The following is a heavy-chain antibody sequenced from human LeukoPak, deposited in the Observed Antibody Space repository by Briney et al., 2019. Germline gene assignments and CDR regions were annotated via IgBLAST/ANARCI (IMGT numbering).Heavy chain of an antibody. V-gene: IGHV1-3*01. CDR2: INAGNGNT. CDR1: GYTFTSYA. CDR3: ARVMGPGCSSTSCYGELNYYYMDV. D-gene: IGHD2-2*01. J-gene: IGHJ6*03. Sequence: ASVKVSCKASGYTFTSYAMHWVRQAPGQRLEWMGWINAGNGNTKYSQKFQGRVTITRDTSASTAYMELSSLRSEDTAVYYCARVMGPGCSSTSCYGELNYYYMDVWGKGTTVTVSS.